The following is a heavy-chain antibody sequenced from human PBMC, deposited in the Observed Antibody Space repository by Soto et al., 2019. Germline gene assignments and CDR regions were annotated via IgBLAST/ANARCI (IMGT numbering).Heavy chain of an antibody. CDR1: GFTFDDYA. J-gene: IGHJ3*02. Sequence: GGSLRLSCAASGFTFDDYAMHWVRQAPGKGLEWVSGISWNSGSIGYADSVKGRFTISRDNAKNSLYLHMNSLRAEYTALYYCAKDLYSNYGDAFDIWGQGKTVTVSS. V-gene: IGHV3-9*01. CDR3: AKDLYSNYGDAFDI. CDR2: ISWNSGSI. D-gene: IGHD4-4*01.